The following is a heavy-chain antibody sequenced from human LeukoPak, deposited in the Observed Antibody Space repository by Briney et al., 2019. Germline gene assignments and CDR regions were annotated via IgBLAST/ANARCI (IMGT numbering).Heavy chain of an antibody. CDR2: ISSSSSTI. J-gene: IGHJ4*02. Sequence: PGGSLRLSCAASGFTFSSYSMNWVRQAPGKGLEWVSYISSSSSTIYYADSVKGRFTISRDNAKNSLYLQMNSLRAEDTAVYYCAKGGTTPAVDLRSYWGQGTLVTVSS. V-gene: IGHV3-48*04. CDR1: GFTFSSYS. D-gene: IGHD6-19*01. CDR3: AKGGTTPAVDLRSY.